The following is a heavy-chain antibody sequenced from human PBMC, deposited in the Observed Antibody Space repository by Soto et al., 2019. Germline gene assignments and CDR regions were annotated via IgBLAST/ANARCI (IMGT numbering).Heavy chain of an antibody. V-gene: IGHV3-9*01. J-gene: IGHJ4*02. CDR2: ISWNSGTI. D-gene: IGHD5-12*01. CDR1: GFIFDDYA. Sequence: GGSLRLSCAASGFIFDDYAMHWVRQVPGKGLEWVSAISWNSGTIAYADSVKGRFTISRDNSKNTLYLKMNSLRAEDTAVYYCAKSGWIKLRGYFDYWGQGTLVTVSS. CDR3: AKSGWIKLRGYFDY.